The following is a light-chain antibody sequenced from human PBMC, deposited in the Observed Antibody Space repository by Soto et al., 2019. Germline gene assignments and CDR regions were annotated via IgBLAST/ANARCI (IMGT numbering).Light chain of an antibody. V-gene: IGKV1-6*01. J-gene: IGKJ1*01. CDR2: AAS. CDR1: QDISND. Sequence: AIQMTQSPSSLSASVGDRVTITCRASQDISNDLGWYQQKPGKAHKLLIYAASTLHSGVPSRFSGSGSGTDFTLTISSLQPEDFATYYCLHDYNYPRTFGQGTKVEIK. CDR3: LHDYNYPRT.